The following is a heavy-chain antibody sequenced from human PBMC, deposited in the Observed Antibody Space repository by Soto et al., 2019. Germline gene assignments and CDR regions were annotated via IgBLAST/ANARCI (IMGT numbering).Heavy chain of an antibody. Sequence: GGPLRLSCAASGFTFSSYAMSWVRQAPGKGLEWVSAISGSGGSTYYADSVKGRFTISRDNSKNTLYLQMNSLRAEDTAVYYCAKVHYYGDYYFDYWGQGTLVTVSS. D-gene: IGHD4-17*01. CDR1: GFTFSSYA. CDR3: AKVHYYGDYYFDY. J-gene: IGHJ4*02. V-gene: IGHV3-23*01. CDR2: ISGSGGST.